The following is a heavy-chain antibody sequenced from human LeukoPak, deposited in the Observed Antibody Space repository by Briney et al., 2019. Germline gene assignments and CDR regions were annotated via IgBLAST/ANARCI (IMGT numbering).Heavy chain of an antibody. CDR3: ARGGYCSSTSCYMRSPFDP. CDR2: MNPNSGNT. J-gene: IGHJ5*02. CDR1: GYTFTSYD. D-gene: IGHD2-2*02. V-gene: IGHV1-8*03. Sequence: VASVKVSCKASGYTFTSYDINWVRQATGQGLEWMGWMNPNSGNTGYAQKFQGRVTITRDTSISTAYMELSSLRSEDTAVHYCARGGYCSSTSCYMRSPFDPWGQGTLVTVSS.